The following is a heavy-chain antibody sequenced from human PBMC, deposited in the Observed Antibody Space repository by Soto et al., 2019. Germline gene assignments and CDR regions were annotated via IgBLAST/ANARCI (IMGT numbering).Heavy chain of an antibody. CDR1: GFTFDDYT. CDR2: ISWDGGST. CDR3: AKDTSIFGGMDV. D-gene: IGHD3-3*01. V-gene: IGHV3-43*01. J-gene: IGHJ6*02. Sequence: GGSLRLSCAASGFTFDDYTMHWVRQAPGKGLEWVSLISWDGGSTYYADSVKGRFTISRDNSKNSLYLQMNSLRTEDTALYYCAKDTSIFGGMDVWGQGTTVTVSS.